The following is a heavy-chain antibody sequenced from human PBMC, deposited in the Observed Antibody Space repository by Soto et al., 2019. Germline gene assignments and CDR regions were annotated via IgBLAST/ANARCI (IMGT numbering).Heavy chain of an antibody. CDR3: ATMITFGGVTPDGAFDI. V-gene: IGHV1-24*01. CDR2: FDPEDGET. D-gene: IGHD3-16*01. CDR1: GYTLTELS. J-gene: IGHJ3*02. Sequence: ASVKVSCKVSGYTLTELSMHWVRQAPGKGLEWMGGFDPEDGETIYAQKFQGRVTMTEDTSTDTAYMELSSLRSEDTAVYYCATMITFGGVTPDGAFDIWGQGTMVTVSS.